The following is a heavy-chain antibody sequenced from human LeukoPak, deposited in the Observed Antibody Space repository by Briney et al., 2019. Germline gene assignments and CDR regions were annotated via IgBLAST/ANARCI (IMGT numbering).Heavy chain of an antibody. CDR2: IYVSGSS. Sequence: PGGSLRLSCAASGFTVRDYYMIWIRQPPGKGLEWIAVIYVSGSSFYADSVKGRFIISRDKSKNTLYLQMNNLRPEDTAVYYCAKEGLSAAEATDYWGQGTLVTVSS. CDR3: AKEGLSAAEATDY. CDR1: GFTVRDYY. V-gene: IGHV3-66*01. D-gene: IGHD6-25*01. J-gene: IGHJ4*02.